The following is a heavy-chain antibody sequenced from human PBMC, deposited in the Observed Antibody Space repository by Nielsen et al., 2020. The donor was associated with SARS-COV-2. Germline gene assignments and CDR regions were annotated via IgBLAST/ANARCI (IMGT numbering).Heavy chain of an antibody. CDR3: AKDWTAIVVVPSGGVDY. J-gene: IGHJ4*02. CDR2: ISYDGSNK. CDR1: GFTFSTYG. D-gene: IGHD2-15*01. V-gene: IGHV3-30*18. Sequence: GESLKISRAASGFTFSTYGMHWVRQAPGKGLEWVAAISYDGSNKYYVDSVKGRFTISRDNSKNTLYLQMNSLREEDTAVYYCAKDWTAIVVVPSGGVDYWGQGTLVTVSS.